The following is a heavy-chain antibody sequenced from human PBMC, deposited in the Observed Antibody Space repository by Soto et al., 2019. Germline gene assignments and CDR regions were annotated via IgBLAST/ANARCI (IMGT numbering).Heavy chain of an antibody. CDR3: ARGYDILTGYYLNWFDP. CDR1: GFTFSSYG. J-gene: IGHJ5*02. D-gene: IGHD3-9*01. V-gene: IGHV3-33*01. Sequence: QVQLVESGGGVVQPGRSLRLSCAASGFTFSSYGMHWVRQAPGKGLEWVAVIWYDGSNKYYADSVKSRFTISRDNSKNTLYLQMNSLRAEDTAVYYCARGYDILTGYYLNWFDPWGQGTLVTVSS. CDR2: IWYDGSNK.